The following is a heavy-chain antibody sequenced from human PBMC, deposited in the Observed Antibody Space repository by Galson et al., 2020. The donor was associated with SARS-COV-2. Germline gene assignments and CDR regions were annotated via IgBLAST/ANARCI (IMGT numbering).Heavy chain of an antibody. CDR3: ARDQIWFGESPYYYGMDV. CDR2: ISSSGSTI. V-gene: IGHV3-11*01. CDR1: GFTFSDYY. Sequence: GESLKISCAASGFTFSDYYMSWIRQAPGKGLEWVSYISSSGSTIYYADSVKGRFTISRDNAKNSLYLQMNSLRAEDTAVYYCARDQIWFGESPYYYGMDVWGQGTTVTVSS. D-gene: IGHD3-10*01. J-gene: IGHJ6*02.